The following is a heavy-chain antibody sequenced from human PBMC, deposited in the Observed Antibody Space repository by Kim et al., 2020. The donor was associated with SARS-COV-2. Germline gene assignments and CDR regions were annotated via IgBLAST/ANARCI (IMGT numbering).Heavy chain of an antibody. Sequence: SETLSLTCAVFGGSISSGDFYWGWIRQPPGKGLEWVGNIDYTGSTYYNPSLKRRVSMSVDTSKNQFSLRLTSLTAADTAVYYCARPHRGRGGGAWFDPWGQGTLVTVSS. D-gene: IGHD3-10*01. CDR3: ARPHRGRGGGAWFDP. J-gene: IGHJ5*02. CDR1: GGSISSGDFY. CDR2: IDYTGST. V-gene: IGHV4-39*01.